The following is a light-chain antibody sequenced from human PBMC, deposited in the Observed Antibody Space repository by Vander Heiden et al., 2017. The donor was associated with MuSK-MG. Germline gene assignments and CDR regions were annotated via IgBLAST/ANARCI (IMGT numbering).Light chain of an antibody. CDR3: QQYYSTPYT. CDR2: WAS. V-gene: IGKV4-1*01. J-gene: IGKJ2*01. Sequence: DNVMTQSPDSLAVSPGERATINCKSSQSVLYSSNNKNYLAWYQQKPGQPPKLLIYWASTRESGVPDRFSGSGSGTDFTLTISSLQAEDVAVYYCQQYYSTPYTFGQGTKLEIK. CDR1: QSVLYSSNNKNY.